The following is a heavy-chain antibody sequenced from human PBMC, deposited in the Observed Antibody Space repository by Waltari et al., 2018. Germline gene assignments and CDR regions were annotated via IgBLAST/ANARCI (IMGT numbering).Heavy chain of an antibody. CDR3: ARHGDFCFDY. D-gene: IGHD2-21*01. Sequence: DVQVVESGGDLIQPGGSLRLSCDVSGFIFSDPWMGWVRQAPGKGLEWVANIKKDGTSKYYVDSVKGRFTISRDNAKNSIYLQMDNLRVEDTAVYYCARHGDFCFDYWGQGVLVTVSS. J-gene: IGHJ4*02. CDR2: IKKDGTSK. CDR1: GFIFSDPW. V-gene: IGHV3-7*01.